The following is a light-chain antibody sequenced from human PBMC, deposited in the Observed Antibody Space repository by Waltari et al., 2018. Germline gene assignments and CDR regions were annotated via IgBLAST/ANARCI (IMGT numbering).Light chain of an antibody. CDR2: AAS. V-gene: IGKV1-39*01. CDR3: QHSYNIPVT. J-gene: IGKJ4*01. CDR1: QSISTF. Sequence: DIQMTQSPSSLSASVRERVTITCRASQSISTFLNWYQQKPGKSPRLLIHAASRLQSGVPSRFSCSGSGTEFTLTISSLQVEDFATYYCQHSYNIPVTFGGGTRVEIK.